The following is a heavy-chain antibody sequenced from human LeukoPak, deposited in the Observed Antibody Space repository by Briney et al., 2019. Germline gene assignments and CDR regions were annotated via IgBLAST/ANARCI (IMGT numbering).Heavy chain of an antibody. D-gene: IGHD6-25*01. CDR2: ISIDGGRT. CDR1: GFTFSSYA. V-gene: IGHV3-23*01. Sequence: PGRSLRLSCAVSGFTFSSYAMSWVRQAPGKGPEWVSTISIDGGRTYYTDSVKGRFTVSRDTSKNTLYLQMNSLRAEDTAVYYCARKGIGSSRYQNMDVWGKGTTVTVSS. J-gene: IGHJ6*03. CDR3: ARKGIGSSRYQNMDV.